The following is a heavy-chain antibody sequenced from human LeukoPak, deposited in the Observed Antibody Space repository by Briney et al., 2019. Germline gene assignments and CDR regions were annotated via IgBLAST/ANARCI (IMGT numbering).Heavy chain of an antibody. CDR1: GFFFSNYA. J-gene: IGHJ6*04. CDR3: AELGITMIGGV. CDR2: ISSSGSTI. Sequence: GGSLRLSCAASGFFFSNYAMSWVRQAPGKGLEWVSYISSSGSTIYYADSVKGRFTISRDNAKNSLYLQMNSLRAEDTAVYYCAELGITMIGGVWGKGTTVTISS. D-gene: IGHD3-10*02. V-gene: IGHV3-48*03.